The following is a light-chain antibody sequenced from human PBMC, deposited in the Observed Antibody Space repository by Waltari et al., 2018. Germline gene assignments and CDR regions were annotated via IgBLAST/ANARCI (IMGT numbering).Light chain of an antibody. CDR1: QSLLHSNGYNY. Sequence: DIVMTQSPLSLPVTPGEPASISCRASQSLLHSNGYNYLDWYVQMPGQSPQLLIYLGSNRASGVPGRFNGSGSGTDFTLKISRVEAEDVGIYYCMQALQTRRFGPGTKVDIK. J-gene: IGKJ3*01. CDR2: LGS. CDR3: MQALQTRR. V-gene: IGKV2-28*01.